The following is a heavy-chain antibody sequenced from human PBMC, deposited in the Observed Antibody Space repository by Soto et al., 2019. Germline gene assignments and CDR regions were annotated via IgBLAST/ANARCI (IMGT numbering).Heavy chain of an antibody. V-gene: IGHV1-69*04. J-gene: IGHJ5*02. CDR1: GGTFSTYT. Sequence: SVKVSFKASGGTFSTYTITWVRQAPGQGLEWMGRIIPIIGIINYAQKFQGRVTITADKFTGTAYMELTRLRSDDTAVYYCAGDPDSHYNDSHASSYPWGQGTLVTVSS. CDR3: AGDPDSHYNDSHASSYP. D-gene: IGHD3-22*01. CDR2: IIPIIGII.